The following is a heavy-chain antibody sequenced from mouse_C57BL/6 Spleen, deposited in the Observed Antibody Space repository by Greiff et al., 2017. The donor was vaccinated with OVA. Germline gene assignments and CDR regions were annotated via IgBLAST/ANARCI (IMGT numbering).Heavy chain of an antibody. CDR2: IDPENGDT. J-gene: IGHJ4*01. D-gene: IGHD2-1*01. CDR1: GFNIKDYY. Sequence: VHVKQSGAELVRPGASVKLSCTASGFNIKDYYMHWVKQRPEQGLEWIGWIDPENGDTEYASKFQGKATITADTSSNTAYLQLSSLTSEDTAVYYCTTFGNYVGYAMDYWGQGTTVTVSS. CDR3: TTFGNYVGYAMDY. V-gene: IGHV14-4*01.